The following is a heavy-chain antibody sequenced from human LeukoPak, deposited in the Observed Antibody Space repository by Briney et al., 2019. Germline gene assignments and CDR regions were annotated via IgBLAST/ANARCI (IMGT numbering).Heavy chain of an antibody. CDR2: ISAYNGNT. CDR3: ARGGKGGTYYDFWSGYIPFDY. J-gene: IGHJ4*02. CDR1: GYTFTSYG. V-gene: IGHV1-18*01. D-gene: IGHD3-3*01. Sequence: ASVKVSCKASGYTFTSYGISWVRQAPGQGLEWMGWISAYNGNTNYAQKLQGRVTMTTDTSTSTAYMELRSLRSDDTAVYYCARGGKGGTYYDFWSGYIPFDYWGQGTLVTVSS.